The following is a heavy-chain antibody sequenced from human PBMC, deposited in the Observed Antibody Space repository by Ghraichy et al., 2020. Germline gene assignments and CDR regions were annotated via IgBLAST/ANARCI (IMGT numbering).Heavy chain of an antibody. D-gene: IGHD1-1*01. CDR1: GFIFNHYD. Sequence: GGSLRLSCAASGFIFNHYDMSWVRQAPGKGLEWVSGINGSGGRTYYAASVKGRFTISRDNSKNTVYLQISSLRPEDTAEYYCARGRTTPVESDFWGQGTLVTVSA. CDR3: ARGRTTPVESDF. V-gene: IGHV3-23*01. J-gene: IGHJ4*02. CDR2: INGSGGRT.